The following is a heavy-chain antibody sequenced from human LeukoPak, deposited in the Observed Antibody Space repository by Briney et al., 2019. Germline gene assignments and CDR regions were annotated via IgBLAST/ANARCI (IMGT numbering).Heavy chain of an antibody. CDR1: GYTFTGYY. Sequence: ASVTVSCKASGYTFTGYYMHWVRQAPGQGLEWMGWINPNSGGTNYAQKFQGWVTMTRDTSISTAYMELSRLRSDDTAVYYCARVGRVRGDPRFDYWGQGTLVTVSS. V-gene: IGHV1-2*04. J-gene: IGHJ4*02. D-gene: IGHD3-10*01. CDR3: ARVGRVRGDPRFDY. CDR2: INPNSGGT.